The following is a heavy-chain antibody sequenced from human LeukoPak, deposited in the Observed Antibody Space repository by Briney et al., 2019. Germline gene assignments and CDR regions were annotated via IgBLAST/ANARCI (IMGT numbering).Heavy chain of an antibody. CDR2: INPSGGST. J-gene: IGHJ4*02. CDR1: GYTFTSYY. CDR3: ARGSLGDYDSSFTGFDY. D-gene: IGHD3-22*01. V-gene: IGHV1-46*01. Sequence: GASVKVSCKASGYTFTSYYMHWVRQAPGQGLEWMGIINPSGGSTTYAQKFQGRVTMTRGMSTSTVYMELSSLRSEDTAVYYCARGSLGDYDSSFTGFDYWGQGTLVTVSS.